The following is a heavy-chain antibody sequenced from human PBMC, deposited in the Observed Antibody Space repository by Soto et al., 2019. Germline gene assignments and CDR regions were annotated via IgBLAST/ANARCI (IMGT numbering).Heavy chain of an antibody. CDR2: INDDGIST. CDR1: AFTFSTYW. J-gene: IGHJ4*02. D-gene: IGHD1-1*01. Sequence: GRSLRLSCAASAFTFSTYWKHLVRQVPGKGPEWVSRINDDGISTNYADSVKGRFTISRDNAKNTLYLPMNALRVDDTGVYYCRRGRRRTSTGTGAFWGQGNLVTV. V-gene: IGHV3-74*01. CDR3: RRGRRRTSTGTGAF.